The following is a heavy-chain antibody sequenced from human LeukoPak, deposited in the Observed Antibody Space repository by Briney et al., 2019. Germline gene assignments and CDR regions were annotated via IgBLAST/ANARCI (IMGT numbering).Heavy chain of an antibody. Sequence: PSETPSLTCTVSGGSFSGYYWSWIRQPPGKGLEWIGYIYYSGSTNYNPSLKSRVTISVDTSKNQFSLKLSSVTAADTAVYYCAREKPDSLTSYSGAFDLWGQGTMVTVSS. CDR1: GGSFSGYY. CDR2: IYYSGST. V-gene: IGHV4-59*01. CDR3: AREKPDSLTSYSGAFDL. D-gene: IGHD3-9*01. J-gene: IGHJ3*01.